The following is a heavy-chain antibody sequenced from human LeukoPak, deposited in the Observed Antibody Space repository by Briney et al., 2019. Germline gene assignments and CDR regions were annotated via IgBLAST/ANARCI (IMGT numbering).Heavy chain of an antibody. Sequence: GGSLRLSCAASGFTFSSYSMNWVRQAPGKGLEWVSSISSSSSYIYYADSVKGRFTISRDNSKNTLYLQMNSLRAEDTAVYYCAKDSPARGPFDIWGQGTMVTVSS. CDR2: ISSSSSYI. D-gene: IGHD6-25*01. CDR3: AKDSPARGPFDI. CDR1: GFTFSSYS. J-gene: IGHJ3*02. V-gene: IGHV3-21*04.